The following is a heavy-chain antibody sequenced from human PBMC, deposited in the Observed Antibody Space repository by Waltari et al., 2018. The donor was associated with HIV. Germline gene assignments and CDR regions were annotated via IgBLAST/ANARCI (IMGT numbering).Heavy chain of an antibody. CDR3: ARGHRNWGSGAYFDY. CDR1: GGSISSYY. V-gene: IGHV4-59*01. CDR2: IYYSGST. Sequence: QVQLQESGPGLVKPSETLSLTCTVSGGSISSYYWSWIRQPPGKGLEWIGYIYYSGSTNYNPSLKSRVTISVDTSKNQFSLKLSSVTAADTAVYYCARGHRNWGSGAYFDYWGQGTLVTVSS. D-gene: IGHD7-27*01. J-gene: IGHJ4*02.